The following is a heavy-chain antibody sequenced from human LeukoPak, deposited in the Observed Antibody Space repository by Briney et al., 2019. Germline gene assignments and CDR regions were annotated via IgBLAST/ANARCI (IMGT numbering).Heavy chain of an antibody. V-gene: IGHV3-23*01. CDR1: GFTFSSYG. CDR3: AKGGPLGRFYVWGSYRNDAFDI. CDR2: ISGSGGST. J-gene: IGHJ3*02. Sequence: GGSLRLSCAASGFTFSSYGMSSVRQPPGQGLEWVSAISGSGGSTYYADSVKGRFTISRDNTKNTLYLQMNSLRAEDTAVYYCAKGGPLGRFYVWGSYRNDAFDIWGQGTMVTVSS. D-gene: IGHD3-16*02.